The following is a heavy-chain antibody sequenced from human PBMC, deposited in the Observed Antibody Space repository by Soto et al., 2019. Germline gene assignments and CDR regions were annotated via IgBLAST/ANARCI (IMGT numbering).Heavy chain of an antibody. CDR3: ARASSGYYSYFDY. CDR1: GYTFTSYY. V-gene: IGHV1-46*01. CDR2: INPSGGST. D-gene: IGHD3-22*01. J-gene: IGHJ4*02. Sequence: GASVKVSCKASGYTFTSYYMHCVRQAPGQGLEWMGIINPSGGSTSYAQKFQGRVTMTRDTSTSTVYMDLSSLSSEDTAVYYCARASSGYYSYFDYWGQGTLVTVSS.